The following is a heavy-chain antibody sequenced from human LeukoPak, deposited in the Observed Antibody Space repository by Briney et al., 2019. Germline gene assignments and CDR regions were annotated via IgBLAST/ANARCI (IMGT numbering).Heavy chain of an antibody. CDR2: ISSSSSYI. D-gene: IGHD5-18*01. V-gene: IGHV3-21*01. CDR3: ARSSLLHSNAMDV. J-gene: IGHJ6*02. Sequence: GGSLRLSCAASGFIFSSYSMNWVRQAPGEGLEWVSSISSSSSYIYFADSVKGRFTISRDNTKISLYLQMSSLRDVDTAVYYCARSSLLHSNAMDVWGQGTTVTVSS. CDR1: GFIFSSYS.